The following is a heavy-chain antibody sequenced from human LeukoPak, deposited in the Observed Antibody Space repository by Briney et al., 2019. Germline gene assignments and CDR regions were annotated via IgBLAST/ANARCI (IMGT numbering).Heavy chain of an antibody. CDR1: GGSFSANY. J-gene: IGHJ3*02. Sequence: SETLSLTCAVYGGSFSANYWSWIRQPLGKGLEWIGEINHGGSKNYNPSLKSRVTISVDTSERQFSLKLSSVTAADTAAYYCARHMTVTYDAFDIWGQGTMVTVSS. CDR2: INHGGSK. D-gene: IGHD3-22*01. CDR3: ARHMTVTYDAFDI. V-gene: IGHV4-34*01.